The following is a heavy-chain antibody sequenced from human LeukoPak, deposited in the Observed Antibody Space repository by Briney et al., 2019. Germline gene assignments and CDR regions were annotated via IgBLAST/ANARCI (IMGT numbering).Heavy chain of an antibody. Sequence: PSQTLSLTCTVSGGSISSGSYYWIWLRQPAGKGLEWIGRIYTSGSTNYNPSLKSRVTISVDTSKNQFSLKLSSVTAADTAVYYCARVSIAAAGTFDYWGQGTLVTVSS. CDR2: IYTSGST. J-gene: IGHJ4*02. V-gene: IGHV4-61*02. CDR3: ARVSIAAAGTFDY. D-gene: IGHD6-13*01. CDR1: GGSISSGSYY.